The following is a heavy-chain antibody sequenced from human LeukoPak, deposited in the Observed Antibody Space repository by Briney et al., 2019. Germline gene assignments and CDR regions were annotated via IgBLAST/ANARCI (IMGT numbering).Heavy chain of an antibody. V-gene: IGHV1-69*05. D-gene: IGHD4-11*01. CDR2: IIPIFGTA. CDR3: ARDQLLAWATVTTLDY. Sequence: SVKVSCKASGGTFSSYAISWVRQAPGQGLEWMGRIIPIFGTANYAQRFQGRVTITTDESTSTAYMELSSLRSEDTAVYYCARDQLLAWATVTTLDYWGQGTLVTVSS. CDR1: GGTFSSYA. J-gene: IGHJ4*02.